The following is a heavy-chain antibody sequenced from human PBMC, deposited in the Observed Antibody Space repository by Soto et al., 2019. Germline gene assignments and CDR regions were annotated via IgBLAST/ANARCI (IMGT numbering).Heavy chain of an antibody. J-gene: IGHJ6*02. CDR3: ARAVLLWFGELAANYGMDG. D-gene: IGHD3-10*01. Sequence: GASVKVSCKASGYTFTSYGISWVRQAPGQGPEWMGWISVYNGNTNYAQKLQGRVTITRDTSASTAYMELSSLRSEDTAVYYCARAVLLWFGELAANYGMDGWGQGTTVTVSS. V-gene: IGHV1-18*01. CDR2: ISVYNGNT. CDR1: GYTFTSYG.